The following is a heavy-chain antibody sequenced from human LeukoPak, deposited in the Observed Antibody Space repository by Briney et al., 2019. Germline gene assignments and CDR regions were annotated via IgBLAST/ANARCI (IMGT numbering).Heavy chain of an antibody. CDR1: GGSISSSRYY. J-gene: IGHJ4*02. Sequence: SETLSLTCTVSGGSISSSRYYLGWIRPPPAKWLAWIGGVYYSGSTYYNPSLKGRVTISVDTSKNQFSLKLTSVTAADTAVYYCARLDHADNFDYWGQGALVTVSS. CDR2: VYYSGST. CDR3: ARLDHADNFDY. D-gene: IGHD1-14*01. V-gene: IGHV4-39*01.